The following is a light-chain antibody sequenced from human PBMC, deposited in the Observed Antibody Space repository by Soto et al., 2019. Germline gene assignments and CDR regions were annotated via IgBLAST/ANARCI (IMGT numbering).Light chain of an antibody. CDR2: EVN. Sequence: QSALTQPPSASGSPGQSVTISCTGTSSDVGGYKYVSWYQQHPGKAPKLMIFEVNKRPSGVPDRFSGSKSGNTASLTVSGLQAEGDAEYNCSSYAGINNIGVFGTGTKRTVL. CDR1: SSDVGGYKY. J-gene: IGLJ1*01. V-gene: IGLV2-8*01. CDR3: SSYAGINNIGV.